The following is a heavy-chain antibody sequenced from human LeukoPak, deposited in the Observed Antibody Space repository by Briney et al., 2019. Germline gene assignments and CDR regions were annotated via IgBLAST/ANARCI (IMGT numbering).Heavy chain of an antibody. CDR2: IKQDGSEK. CDR1: GFTFSSYW. Sequence: GGSLRLSCAASGFTFSSYWMSWVSQAPGKGLEWVANIKQDGSEKQYVDSVKGRFAISRDNAENSLYLQMNSLKAEDTAVYYCGRFTRSGDSVYWGQGTLVTVSS. CDR3: GRFTRSGDSVY. V-gene: IGHV3-7*04. J-gene: IGHJ4*02. D-gene: IGHD7-27*01.